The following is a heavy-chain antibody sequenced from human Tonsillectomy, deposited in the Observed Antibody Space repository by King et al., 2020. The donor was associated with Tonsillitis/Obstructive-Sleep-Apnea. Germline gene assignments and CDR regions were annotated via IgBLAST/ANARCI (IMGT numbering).Heavy chain of an antibody. CDR3: ARHMGSNWADAFDI. Sequence: QLVQSGAEVKKPGESLRISCKGSGYSFASYWISWVRQMPGKGLEWMGNIDPSDSYTNYSPSFQGHVTISADKSISTASLQWSSLKASETAMYYCARHMGSNWADAFDIWGQGTMVTVSS. D-gene: IGHD1-26*01. V-gene: IGHV5-10-1*03. J-gene: IGHJ3*02. CDR2: IDPSDSYT. CDR1: GYSFASYW.